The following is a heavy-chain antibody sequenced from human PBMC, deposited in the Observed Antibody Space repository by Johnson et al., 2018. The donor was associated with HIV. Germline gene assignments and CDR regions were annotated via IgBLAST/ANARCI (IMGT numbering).Heavy chain of an antibody. J-gene: IGHJ3*02. D-gene: IGHD6-19*01. V-gene: IGHV3-15*01. CDR1: GFTFSNAW. CDR3: TRQSFLAVAGIYDAFDI. Sequence: VQLVESGGGLVKPGGSLRLSCAASGFTFSNAWMSWVRQAPGKGLEWVCRIKRQTDGGSTDYAAPATGRFTISRDNSKNTAYRQRNSRKTEDTAVYYWTRQSFLAVAGIYDAFDIWGQGTMVTVSS. CDR2: IKRQTDGGST.